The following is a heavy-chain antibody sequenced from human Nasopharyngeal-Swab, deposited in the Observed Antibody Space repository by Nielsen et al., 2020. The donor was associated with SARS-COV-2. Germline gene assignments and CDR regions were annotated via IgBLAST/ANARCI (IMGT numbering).Heavy chain of an antibody. CDR1: RYTFTSYA. Sequence: ASVKVSCKASRYTFTSYAMHWVRQAPGQRLEWMGWINAGNGNTKYSQKFQGRVTITRDTSASTAYMELSSLRSEDTAVYYCARVGIMSGNLWGWFDPWGQGTLVTVSS. V-gene: IGHV1-3*01. D-gene: IGHD1-26*01. J-gene: IGHJ5*02. CDR3: ARVGIMSGNLWGWFDP. CDR2: INAGNGNT.